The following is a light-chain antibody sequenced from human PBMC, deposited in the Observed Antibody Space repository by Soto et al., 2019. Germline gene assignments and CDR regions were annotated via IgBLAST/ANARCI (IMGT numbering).Light chain of an antibody. CDR3: SSYAATNTVL. Sequence: QSVLAQPASVSGSPGQSITISCTGTSSDIGAFNYVSWYQQHPGDAPKLLIFDVNDRPSGISVRFSASKSGNTASLTISGLQTEDEAHYFCSSYAATNTVLFGGGTKLTVL. J-gene: IGLJ2*01. V-gene: IGLV2-14*03. CDR2: DVN. CDR1: SSDIGAFNY.